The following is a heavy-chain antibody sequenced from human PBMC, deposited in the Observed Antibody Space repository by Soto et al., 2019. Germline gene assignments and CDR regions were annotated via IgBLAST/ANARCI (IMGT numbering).Heavy chain of an antibody. J-gene: IGHJ1*01. Sequence: GGSLRLSCAASGFTFDDYAMHWVRQAPGKGLEWVSGINWNSGSIGYGDSVKGRFAISRDNAKNSLHLQMNSLSAEDTAFYYCVKDESINWYSGHFRHWGQGTLVTVSS. D-gene: IGHD6-13*01. V-gene: IGHV3-9*01. CDR1: GFTFDDYA. CDR2: INWNSGSI. CDR3: VKDESINWYSGHFRH.